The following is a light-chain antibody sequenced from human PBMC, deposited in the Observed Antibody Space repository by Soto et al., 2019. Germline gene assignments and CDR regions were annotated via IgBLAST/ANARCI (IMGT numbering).Light chain of an antibody. J-gene: IGLJ3*02. CDR1: SSDVGSYNL. V-gene: IGLV2-23*01. CDR2: EGS. Sequence: QSALTQPASVSGSPGQSITISCTGTSSDVGSYNLVSWYQQHPGKAPKLMIYEGSKRPSGVSNRFSGSKSGNTASLTISGLQAEDEADYYCCSYAGSSTSHWVFGGGTKVTAL. CDR3: CSYAGSSTSHWV.